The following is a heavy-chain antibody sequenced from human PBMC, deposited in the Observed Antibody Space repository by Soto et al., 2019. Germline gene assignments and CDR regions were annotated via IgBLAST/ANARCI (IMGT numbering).Heavy chain of an antibody. CDR3: ATRITVFGLLIPPFDP. Sequence: SETLSLTCAVYGGSVNGYYCNWGRQAPVKGLEWIVEINHTGGTHYKPSLKSRVTMSVDTSKNQFSLRLSSVTAADTAIYYCATRITVFGLLIPPFDPWGQGTQVTVSS. CDR2: INHTGGT. CDR1: GGSVNGYY. V-gene: IGHV4-34*01. D-gene: IGHD3-3*01. J-gene: IGHJ5*02.